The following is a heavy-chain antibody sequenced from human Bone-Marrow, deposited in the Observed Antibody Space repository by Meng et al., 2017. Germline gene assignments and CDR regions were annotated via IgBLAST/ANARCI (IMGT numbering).Heavy chain of an antibody. V-gene: IGHV4-31*03. CDR2: IYYTGST. D-gene: IGHD5-24*01. CDR3: AREAGRDGYATPNFDH. CDR1: GGSIGSGGYY. J-gene: IGHJ4*02. Sequence: QVQLQESGPGLVKTSQTLSLTCTVSGGSIGSGGYYWSWIRQHPGKGLEWIGYIYYTGSTFYNPSLKSRLTISVDTSKNQFSLKLISATAADTAVYYCAREAGRDGYATPNFDHWGQGTLVTVSS.